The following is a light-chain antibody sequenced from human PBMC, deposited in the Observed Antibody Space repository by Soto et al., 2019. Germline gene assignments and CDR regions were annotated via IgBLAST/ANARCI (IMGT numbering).Light chain of an antibody. CDR1: TSNIGAGYD. CDR3: QSYDTSLSAYYV. J-gene: IGLJ1*01. Sequence: QALLPHPPSVSWAPGQRVIVSCTGRTSNIGAGYDVHWYQQLPGTSPKLLIFANSNRPSGVPDRFSASRSGSSASLTITGLQAEDEADYYCQSYDTSLSAYYVLGSGTKGTVL. CDR2: ANS. V-gene: IGLV1-40*01.